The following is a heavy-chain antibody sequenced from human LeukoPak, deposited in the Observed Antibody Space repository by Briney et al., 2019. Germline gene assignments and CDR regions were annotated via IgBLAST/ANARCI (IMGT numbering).Heavy chain of an antibody. Sequence: SETLSLTCTVSGYSIRSGYYWGCIRRPPGKGLEWIGSIYYSGSTYYNPSLKSRVTISVDTSTNQFSLKLSPVTAADTAVYYCARPVGVGAAQGAFDIWGQGTMVTVSS. V-gene: IGHV4-38-2*02. CDR2: IYYSGST. CDR3: ARPVGVGAAQGAFDI. J-gene: IGHJ3*02. CDR1: GYSIRSGYY. D-gene: IGHD1-26*01.